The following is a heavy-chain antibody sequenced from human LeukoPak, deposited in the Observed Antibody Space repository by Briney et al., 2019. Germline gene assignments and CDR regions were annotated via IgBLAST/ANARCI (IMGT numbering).Heavy chain of an antibody. CDR3: GYSSSWSKPTYDY. J-gene: IGHJ4*02. CDR2: INHSGST. Sequence: PSETLSLTCAVYGGSFSGYYWSWIRQPPGKGLEWIGEINHSGSTNYNPSLKSRVTISVDTSKNQFSLKLSSVTAADTAVYYCGYSSSWSKPTYDYWGQGTLVTVSS. D-gene: IGHD6-13*01. CDR1: GGSFSGYY. V-gene: IGHV4-34*01.